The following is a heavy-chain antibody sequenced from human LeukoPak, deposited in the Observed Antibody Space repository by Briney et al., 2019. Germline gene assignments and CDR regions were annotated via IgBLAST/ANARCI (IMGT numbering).Heavy chain of an antibody. V-gene: IGHV3-23*01. D-gene: IGHD5-24*01. J-gene: IGHJ3*02. CDR2: ISGSGGST. CDR1: GFTFSSYA. Sequence: GGSLRLSCSASGFTFSSYAMSWVRQAPGKGLEWVSAISGSGGSTYYADSVKGRFTISRDNSKNTLYLQMNSLRAEDTAVYYCAKLAEMATIVDDAFDIWGQGTMVTVSS. CDR3: AKLAEMATIVDDAFDI.